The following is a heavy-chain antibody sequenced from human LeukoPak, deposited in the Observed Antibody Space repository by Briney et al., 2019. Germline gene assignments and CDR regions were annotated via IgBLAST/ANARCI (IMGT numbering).Heavy chain of an antibody. Sequence: ASVKVSCKASGYTFTGYYMHWVRQAPGQGLEWMGWINPNSGGTNYAQKFQGRVTMTRDTSISTAYMELSRLRSDDTAVYYCARAVAGTWNAFDIWGQGTMVTVSS. CDR2: INPNSGGT. D-gene: IGHD6-19*01. J-gene: IGHJ3*02. CDR3: ARAVAGTWNAFDI. CDR1: GYTFTGYY. V-gene: IGHV1-2*02.